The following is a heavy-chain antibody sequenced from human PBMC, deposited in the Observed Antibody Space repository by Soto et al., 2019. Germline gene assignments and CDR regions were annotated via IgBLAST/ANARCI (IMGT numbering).Heavy chain of an antibody. Sequence: EVQLVESGGGLVQPGGSLRLSCAASGFTFSSYAMHWVRQAPGKGLEYVSAISSNGGSTYYANSVKGRFTISRDNSKNTLYLQMGSLRAEDMAVYYCARDPVHDILTGYSLMDVWGKGTTVTVSS. CDR1: GFTFSSYA. CDR3: ARDPVHDILTGYSLMDV. J-gene: IGHJ6*03. CDR2: ISSNGGST. D-gene: IGHD3-9*01. V-gene: IGHV3-64*01.